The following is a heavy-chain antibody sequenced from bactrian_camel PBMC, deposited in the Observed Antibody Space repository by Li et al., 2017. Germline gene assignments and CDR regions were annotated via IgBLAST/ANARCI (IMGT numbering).Heavy chain of an antibody. V-gene: IGHV3S1*01. CDR3: AFLGGYCDTPRLRESGYDY. D-gene: IGHD2*01. J-gene: IGHJ4*01. Sequence: HVQLVESGGGSVQAGGSLRLSCTASGYRYGRDCMGWFRQAPGKEREALAAINTAGDIEYAESVKGRATLYRDSAKKTLHLQMNSLKSEDTAKFYCAFLGGYCDTPRLRESGYDYWGQGTQVTVS. CDR2: INTAGDI. CDR1: GYRYGRDC.